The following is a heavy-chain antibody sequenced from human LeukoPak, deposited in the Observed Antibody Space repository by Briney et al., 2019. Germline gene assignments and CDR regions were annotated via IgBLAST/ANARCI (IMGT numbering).Heavy chain of an antibody. D-gene: IGHD2/OR15-2a*01. V-gene: IGHV3-7*03. CDR3: ARRGSTDY. CDR2: IKEDGSEK. Sequence: PAGSLRLSCAASGFTFSGDWMTWVRQAPGKGLEWVANIKEDGSEKYYAEFVKGRFTISRDNAKNSLDLQMNSLRGEDSAVYYCARRGSTDYWGQGALVTVSS. CDR1: GFTFSGDW. J-gene: IGHJ4*02.